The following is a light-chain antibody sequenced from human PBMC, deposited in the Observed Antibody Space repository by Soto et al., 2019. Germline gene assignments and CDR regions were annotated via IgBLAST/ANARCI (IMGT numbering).Light chain of an antibody. Sequence: QAVVTQEPSLTVSPGGTVTLTCGSSTGGVTSGHYPNWFQQKAGQAPRILIYDTRNKQSWTPARFSGSLLGGKAALTLSGAQPEDEAEYYCLLSYSGAWVFGGGTKLTVL. V-gene: IGLV7-46*01. CDR2: DTR. CDR1: TGGVTSGHY. J-gene: IGLJ3*02. CDR3: LLSYSGAWV.